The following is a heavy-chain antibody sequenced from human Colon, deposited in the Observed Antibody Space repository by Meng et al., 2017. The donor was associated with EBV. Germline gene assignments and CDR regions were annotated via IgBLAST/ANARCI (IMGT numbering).Heavy chain of an antibody. CDR3: ARGGYYSFDY. Sequence: QVQPPELGPGLVTPSEPLSLTCAVSGGSISSVYWWTWVRQSPGKGLEWIGEIYHSGSTNYNPSLKSRVTISVDKSKNQFSLKLTPVTAADTAVYYCARGGYYSFDYWGQRTLVTVSS. CDR1: GGSISSVYW. V-gene: IGHV4-4*02. D-gene: IGHD5-18*01. J-gene: IGHJ4*02. CDR2: IYHSGST.